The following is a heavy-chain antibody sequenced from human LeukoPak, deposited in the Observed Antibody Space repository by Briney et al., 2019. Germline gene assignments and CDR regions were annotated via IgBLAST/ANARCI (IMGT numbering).Heavy chain of an antibody. V-gene: IGHV3-23*01. CDR3: AKDPNFYYCMDV. J-gene: IGHJ6*03. Sequence: GGSLRLSCAASGFTFSSYGMSWVRQAPGKGLEWVSTISGRRDSTSYADSVKGRFTISRDNSRNTLYLQMNSLRAEDTAVYYCAKDPNFYYCMDVWGKGTTVTISS. CDR1: GFTFSSYG. CDR2: ISGRRDST.